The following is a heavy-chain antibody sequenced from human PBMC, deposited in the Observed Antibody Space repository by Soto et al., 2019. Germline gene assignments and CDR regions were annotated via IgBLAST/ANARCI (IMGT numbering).Heavy chain of an antibody. Sequence: GGSLRLSCAVSEFNVMSYWMSWVRQAPGKGLEWVASIKEDGSEIYYLQSVRGRFTISRDSAGNALHLAMNYLSAEDTGVYFCARDIGFDYVNWGQGTLVTVSS. CDR3: ARDIGFDYVN. J-gene: IGHJ4*02. V-gene: IGHV3-7*01. CDR1: EFNVMSYW. D-gene: IGHD3-16*01. CDR2: IKEDGSEI.